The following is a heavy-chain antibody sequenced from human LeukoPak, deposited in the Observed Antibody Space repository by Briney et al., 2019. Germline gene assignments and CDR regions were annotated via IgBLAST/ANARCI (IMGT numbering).Heavy chain of an antibody. CDR1: GFTVSSNY. CDR2: IYSGGST. V-gene: IGHV3-66*01. J-gene: IGHJ4*02. Sequence: GGSLRLSCAASGFTVSSNYMSWVRQAPGKGLEWVSVIYSGGSTYYADSVKGRFTISRDNSKNTLYLQMNSLRAEDTAVYYCARDHRSGSYSFDYRGQGTLVTVSS. D-gene: IGHD1-26*01. CDR3: ARDHRSGSYSFDY.